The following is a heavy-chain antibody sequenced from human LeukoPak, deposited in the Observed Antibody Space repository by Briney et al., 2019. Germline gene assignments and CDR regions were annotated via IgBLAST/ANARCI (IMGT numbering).Heavy chain of an antibody. D-gene: IGHD1-26*01. J-gene: IGHJ4*02. CDR3: AKGDTTWELPHDY. V-gene: IGHV3-30*02. Sequence: GGSLRLSCAASGFTFSSYGMHWVRQASGKGLEWVAFIRYDGSNKYYADSVKGRFTISRDNSKNTLYLQMNSLRAEDTAVYYCAKGDTTWELPHDYWGQGTLVTVSS. CDR2: IRYDGSNK. CDR1: GFTFSSYG.